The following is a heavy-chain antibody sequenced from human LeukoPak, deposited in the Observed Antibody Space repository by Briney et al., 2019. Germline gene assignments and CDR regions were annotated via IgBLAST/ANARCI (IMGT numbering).Heavy chain of an antibody. J-gene: IGHJ4*02. V-gene: IGHV4-4*07. D-gene: IGHD1-20*01. Sequence: SGTLSLTCTVSGGSISSSYWSWIRQPAGKGLEWIGRIFTSGSTNYNPSLKSRVTMSADTSKNQFSLKLSSVTAADTAVYYCARVGITGRDYWGQGTLVTVSS. CDR1: GGSISSSY. CDR2: IFTSGST. CDR3: ARVGITGRDY.